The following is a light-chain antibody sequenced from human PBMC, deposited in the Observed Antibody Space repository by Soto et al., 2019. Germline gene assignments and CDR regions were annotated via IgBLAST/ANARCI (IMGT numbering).Light chain of an antibody. V-gene: IGKV1-5*03. Sequence: DIQMTQSPSTLSGSVGDRVTITCRASQTISSWLAWYQQKPGKAPKLLIYKASTLKSGVPSRFSGSGSGTDFTLTISSLQPEDFATYYCQQLNSYPITFGQGTRLDIK. CDR2: KAS. CDR3: QQLNSYPIT. J-gene: IGKJ5*01. CDR1: QTISSW.